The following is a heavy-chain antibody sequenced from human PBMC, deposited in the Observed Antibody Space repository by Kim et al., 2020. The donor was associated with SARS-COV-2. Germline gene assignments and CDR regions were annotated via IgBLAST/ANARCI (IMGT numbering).Heavy chain of an antibody. V-gene: IGHV3-23*01. Sequence: ADSVKGRFTISRDNSKNTLYLQMNSLRAEDTAVYYCAKDLSPMLSPFEVWGQGTLVTVSS. D-gene: IGHD2-8*01. J-gene: IGHJ4*02. CDR3: AKDLSPMLSPFEV.